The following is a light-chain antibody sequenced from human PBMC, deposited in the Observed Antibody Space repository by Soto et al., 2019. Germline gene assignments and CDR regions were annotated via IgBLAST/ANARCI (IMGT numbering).Light chain of an antibody. CDR2: DAS. CDR1: QSVSSY. V-gene: IGKV3-11*01. Sequence: EIVLTQSPATLSLSPGERATLSCRASQSVSSYLAWYQQKPGQAPRLLIYDASNRATGIPARFSGSGSGTDFTLTISSLEPEDFAVYYCQQRSNWPSKTFGQGTKGEIK. J-gene: IGKJ1*01. CDR3: QQRSNWPSKT.